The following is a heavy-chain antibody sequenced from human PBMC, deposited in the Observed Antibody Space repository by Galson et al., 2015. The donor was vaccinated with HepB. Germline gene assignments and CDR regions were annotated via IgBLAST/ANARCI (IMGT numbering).Heavy chain of an antibody. CDR2: ISGSGGST. J-gene: IGHJ4*02. V-gene: IGHV3-23*01. CDR3: AKVGDSSGYYYVSFDY. Sequence: SLRLSCAASGFTFSSYAMSWVRKAPGKGLEWVSAISGSGGSTYYADSVKGRFTISRDNSKNTLYLQMNSLRAENTAVYYCAKVGDSSGYYYVSFDYWGQGTLVTVSS. D-gene: IGHD3-22*01. CDR1: GFTFSSYA.